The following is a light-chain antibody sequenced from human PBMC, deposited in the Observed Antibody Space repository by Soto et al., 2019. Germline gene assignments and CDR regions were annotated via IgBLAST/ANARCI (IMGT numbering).Light chain of an antibody. CDR3: RLYSRGSWV. V-gene: IGLV7-43*01. CDR1: TGAVTTNYF. CDR2: NTS. J-gene: IGLJ3*02. Sequence: QAVVTQEPSLTVSPGGTVTVTCASSTGAVTTNYFANWFQQKPGQAPRALIYNTSDKLSWTPARFSGSVLGDKAALPLSGVQPELEAVYSCRLYSRGSWVFGGGTQLTVL.